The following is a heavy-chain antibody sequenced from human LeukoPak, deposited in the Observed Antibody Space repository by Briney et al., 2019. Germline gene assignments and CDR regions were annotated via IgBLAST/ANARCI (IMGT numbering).Heavy chain of an antibody. J-gene: IGHJ3*02. D-gene: IGHD2-2*02. Sequence: GGSLRLSCAASGFTFSSYGMHWVRQAPGKGLEWVAFIRYDGTNKYYADSVKGRFTISRDNAKNSLYLQMNSLRAEDTAVYYCARGYCSSTSCYNVAFDIWGQGTMVTVSS. V-gene: IGHV3-30*02. CDR1: GFTFSSYG. CDR3: ARGYCSSTSCYNVAFDI. CDR2: IRYDGTNK.